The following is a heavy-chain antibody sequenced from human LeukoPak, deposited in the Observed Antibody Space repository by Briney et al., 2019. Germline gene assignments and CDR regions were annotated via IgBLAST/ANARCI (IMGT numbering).Heavy chain of an antibody. CDR1: GFTFSNYE. CDR3: ARDSPWHDSGHY. D-gene: IGHD4-17*01. Sequence: PGGSLRLSCAASGFTFSNYEMNWVRQAPGKGLEWVSYISSSGSTIYYADSVKGRFTISRDNAKNSLYLQMNSLRAEDTAVYYCARDSPWHDSGHYWGQGTLVTVSS. CDR2: ISSSGSTI. J-gene: IGHJ4*02. V-gene: IGHV3-48*03.